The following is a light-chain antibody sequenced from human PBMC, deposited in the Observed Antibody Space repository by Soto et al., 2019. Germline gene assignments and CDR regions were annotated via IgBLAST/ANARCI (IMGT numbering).Light chain of an antibody. V-gene: IGKV1-17*01. J-gene: IGKJ2*01. CDR1: QGIRND. CDR2: AAS. Sequence: DIQMTQSPSSLSASVGDRVIITCRASQGIRNDVGWYQQKPGKAPKRLIYAASTLLSGVPSRFSGSGSGTEFTLTISSLQPEDFATYCCLQHNSDPYTFGQGTKLEIK. CDR3: LQHNSDPYT.